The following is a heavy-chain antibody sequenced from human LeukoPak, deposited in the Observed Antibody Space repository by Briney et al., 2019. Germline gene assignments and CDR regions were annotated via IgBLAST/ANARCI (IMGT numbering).Heavy chain of an antibody. D-gene: IGHD3-22*01. CDR1: GYSISSGYY. V-gene: IGHV4-38-2*02. J-gene: IGHJ4*02. CDR3: ARAEYYYDSRGFDY. Sequence: PSETLSLTCIVSGYSISSGYYWGWIRQPPGKGLEWIGGIYHSGSTYYNPSLKSRVTISVDTSKNQISLKLSSVTAADSAVYYCARAEYYYDSRGFDYWGQGTLVTVSS. CDR2: IYHSGST.